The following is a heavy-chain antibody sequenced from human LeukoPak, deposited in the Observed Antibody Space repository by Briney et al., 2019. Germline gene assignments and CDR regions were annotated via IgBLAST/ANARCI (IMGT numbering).Heavy chain of an antibody. CDR2: IIPIFGTA. CDR3: ARDTGEASDY. V-gene: IGHV1-69*13. Sequence: ASVKASCKASGGTFSSYAISWVRQAPGQGLEWMGGIIPIFGTANYAQKFQGRVTVTADESTSTAYMELSSLRSEDTAVYYCARDTGEASDYWGQGTLVTVSS. CDR1: GGTFSSYA. J-gene: IGHJ4*02. D-gene: IGHD3-10*01.